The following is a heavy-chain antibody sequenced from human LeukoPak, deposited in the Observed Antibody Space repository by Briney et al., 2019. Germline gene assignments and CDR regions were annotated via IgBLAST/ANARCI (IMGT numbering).Heavy chain of an antibody. V-gene: IGHV1-2*02. CDR2: INPNSGGT. CDR1: GYTFTGYY. Sequence: ASVKVSCEASGYTFTGYYMHWVRQAPGQGLEWMGWINPNSGGTNYAQKFQGGVTMTRDTSISTAYMELSRLRSDDTAVYYCARVRGYDFVFDYWGQGTLVTVSS. J-gene: IGHJ4*02. D-gene: IGHD5-12*01. CDR3: ARVRGYDFVFDY.